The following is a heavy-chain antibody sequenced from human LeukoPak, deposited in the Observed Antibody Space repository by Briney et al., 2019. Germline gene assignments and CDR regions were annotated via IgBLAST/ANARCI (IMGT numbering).Heavy chain of an antibody. J-gene: IGHJ4*02. CDR2: INEHSTEK. D-gene: IGHD1-14*01. V-gene: IGHV3-7*01. CDR1: GFRLSEYW. CDR3: ARNPDAGTADY. Sequence: GGSLRLSCTVSGFRLSEYWMSWARQAPGKGLEWVGNINEHSTEKFYVGSVTGRFSISRDNTKNTVFLQMNSLRLDDTAIYFCARNPDAGTADYWGEGTLVTVSS.